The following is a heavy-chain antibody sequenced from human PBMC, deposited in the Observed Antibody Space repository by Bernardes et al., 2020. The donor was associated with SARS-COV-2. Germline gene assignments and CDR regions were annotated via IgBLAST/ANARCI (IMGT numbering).Heavy chain of an antibody. D-gene: IGHD2-2*01. V-gene: IGHV3-48*03. CDR1: GFTFSSYE. CDR3: ARSVVREGPYQLLTYYYYYYGMDV. Sequence: GGSLRLSCAASGFTFSSYEMNWVRQAPGKGLEWVSYISSSGSTIYYADSVKGRFTISRDNAKNSLYLQMNSLRAEDTAVYYCARSVVREGPYQLLTYYYYYYGMDVWGQGTTVTVSS. J-gene: IGHJ6*02. CDR2: ISSSGSTI.